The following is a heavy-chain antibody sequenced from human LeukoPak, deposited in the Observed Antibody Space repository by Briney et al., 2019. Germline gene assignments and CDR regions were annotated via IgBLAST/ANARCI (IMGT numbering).Heavy chain of an antibody. CDR1: GGSISIFY. CDR3: ARGTFRDGLDV. J-gene: IGHJ6*02. Sequence: MSTETLSLTCTVSGGSISIFYWSWIRQPAGKGLDWIGRIHSSGRINHNPSLKSRVTLSVDTSKKQFSLKLTSVAAADTAVYYCARGTFRDGLDVWGQGTTVTVSS. CDR2: IHSSGRI. D-gene: IGHD2/OR15-2a*01. V-gene: IGHV4-4*07.